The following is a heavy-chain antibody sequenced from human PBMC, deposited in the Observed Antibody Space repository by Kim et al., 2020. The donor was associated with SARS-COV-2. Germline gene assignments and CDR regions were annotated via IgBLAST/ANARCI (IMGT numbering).Heavy chain of an antibody. CDR2: INTNTGNP. V-gene: IGHV7-4-1*02. J-gene: IGHJ4*02. CDR3: ARLTRSSGSRAIDY. D-gene: IGHD1-26*01. Sequence: ASVKVSCKASGYTFTSYAMNWVRQAPGQGLEWMGWINTNTGNPTYAQGFTGRFVFSLDTSVSTAYLQISSLKAEDTAMYYCARLTRSSGSRAIDYWGQGTLVTVSS. CDR1: GYTFTSYA.